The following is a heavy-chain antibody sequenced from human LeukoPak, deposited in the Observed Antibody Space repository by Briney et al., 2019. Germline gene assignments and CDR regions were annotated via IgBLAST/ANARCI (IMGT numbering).Heavy chain of an antibody. J-gene: IGHJ3*02. CDR1: GFTFSSYS. CDR2: ISSSSSYI. CDR3: ARESPRVAALSSRAFDI. Sequence: GGSLRLSCAASGFTFSSYSMNWVRQAPGKGLEWVSSISSSSSYIYYADSVKGRFTISRDNAKNSLYLQMNSLRAEDTAVYYCARESPRVAALSSRAFDIWGQGTMVTVSS. V-gene: IGHV3-21*01. D-gene: IGHD2-15*01.